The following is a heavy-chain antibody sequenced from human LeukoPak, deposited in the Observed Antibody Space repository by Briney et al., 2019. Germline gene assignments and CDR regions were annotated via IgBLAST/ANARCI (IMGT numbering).Heavy chain of an antibody. CDR2: INHSGST. V-gene: IGHV4-34*01. CDR1: GGSFSGYY. CDR3: ARVSTIFGVVIRFYYGMDV. Sequence: SETLSLTCAVYGGSFSGYYWSWIRQPPGEGLEWIGEINHSGSTNYNPSLKGRVTISVDTSKNQFSLKLSSVTAADTAVYYCARVSTIFGVVIRFYYGMDVWGQGTTVTVSS. D-gene: IGHD3-3*01. J-gene: IGHJ6*02.